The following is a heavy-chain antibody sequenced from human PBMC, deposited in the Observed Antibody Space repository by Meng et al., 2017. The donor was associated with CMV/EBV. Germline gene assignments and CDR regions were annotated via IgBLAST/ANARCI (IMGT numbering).Heavy chain of an antibody. J-gene: IGHJ4*02. CDR2: ISSSGSTI. CDR1: GFTFSSYE. V-gene: IGHV3-48*03. D-gene: IGHD2-2*01. CDR3: ASWGGVVPADY. Sequence: GSLKISCAASGFTFSSYEMNWVRQAPGKGLEWVSYISSSGSTIYYADSVKGRFTISRDNAKNSLYLKMNSLRAEDTAVYYCASWGGVVPADYWGQGALVTVSS.